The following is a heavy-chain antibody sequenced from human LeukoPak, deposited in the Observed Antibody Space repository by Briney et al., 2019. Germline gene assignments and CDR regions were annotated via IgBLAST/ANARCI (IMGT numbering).Heavy chain of an antibody. CDR1: GGSFSGYY. CDR3: ASDRGSGSWCGRDY. Sequence: SETLSLTCAVYGGSFSGYYWSWIRQPPGKGLEWIGEINHSGSTNYNPSLKSRVTISVDTSKNQFSLKLSSVTAADTAVYYCASDRGSGSWCGRDYWGQGTLVTVSS. V-gene: IGHV4-34*01. J-gene: IGHJ4*02. D-gene: IGHD6-13*01. CDR2: INHSGST.